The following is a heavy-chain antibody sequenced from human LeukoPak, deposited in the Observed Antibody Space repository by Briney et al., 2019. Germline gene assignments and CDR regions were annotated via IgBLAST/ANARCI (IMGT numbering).Heavy chain of an antibody. CDR1: GGSFSGYY. CDR3: ASSSSGYPDLA. V-gene: IGHV4-34*01. D-gene: IGHD3-22*01. Sequence: SETLSLTCAVYGGSFSGYYWSWIRQPPGKGLEWIGEINHSGSTNYNPSLKSRVTISVDTSKNQFSLKLSSVTAADTAVYYCASSSSGYPDLAWGHGTLVTVSS. J-gene: IGHJ5*01. CDR2: INHSGST.